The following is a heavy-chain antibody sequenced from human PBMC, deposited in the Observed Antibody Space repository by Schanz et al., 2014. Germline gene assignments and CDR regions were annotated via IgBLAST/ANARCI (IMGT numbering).Heavy chain of an antibody. CDR1: GFTFNSYA. CDR3: ARANYRRKINFDY. CDR2: ISHSGGSK. J-gene: IGHJ4*02. D-gene: IGHD3-10*01. Sequence: DVQLLESGGGLVQPGGSLRLSCAASGFTFNSYAMTWVRQAPGKGLEWDSSISHSGGSKYYADSVKGRFTISRDNSENTLYLQMNSLRAEDAAVYYCARANYRRKINFDYWGRGTLVTVSS. V-gene: IGHV3-23*01.